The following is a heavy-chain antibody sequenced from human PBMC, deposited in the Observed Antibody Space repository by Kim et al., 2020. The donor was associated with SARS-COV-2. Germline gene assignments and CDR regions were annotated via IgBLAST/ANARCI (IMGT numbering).Heavy chain of an antibody. V-gene: IGHV3-23*01. J-gene: IGHJ5*01. CDR2: ISGSGDST. D-gene: IGHD2-2*02. CDR1: GFTFNSYA. CDR3: AKGDCSSTSCYTTDS. Sequence: GGSLRLSCAASGFTFNSYAMSWVRQAPGKGLEWVSTISGSGDSTYYADSVKGRFTICRDNSKNTLCLQMNSLRGDDTAVYYCAKGDCSSTSCYTTDSWG.